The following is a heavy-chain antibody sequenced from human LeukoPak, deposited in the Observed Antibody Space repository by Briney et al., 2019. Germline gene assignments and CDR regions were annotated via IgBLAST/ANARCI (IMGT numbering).Heavy chain of an antibody. D-gene: IGHD5-12*01. CDR3: AKHGYSGYDYWGASFDY. CDR1: GGSISSYY. J-gene: IGHJ4*02. Sequence: PSETLSLTCTVSGGSISSYYWSWIRQPPGKGLEWMGYIYYSGSTNYNPSLKSRVTISVDTSKNQFSLKLSSVTAADTAVYYCAKHGYSGYDYWGASFDYWGQGTLVTVSS. CDR2: IYYSGST. V-gene: IGHV4-59*08.